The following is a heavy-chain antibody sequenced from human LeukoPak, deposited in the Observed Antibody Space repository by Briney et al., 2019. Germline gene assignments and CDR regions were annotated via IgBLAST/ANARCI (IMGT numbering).Heavy chain of an antibody. J-gene: IGHJ4*02. V-gene: IGHV4-59*08. CDR1: GGSLSGYY. D-gene: IGHD5/OR15-5a*01. Sequence: PSETLSLTCTDSGGSLSGYYWSWIRQPPGKGLEWIGYIYYSGSTNYNPSLKSRVIMSVDTSKNQFSLNLSFVTAADTAVYYCARHRDVYHFDYWGQGTLVTVSS. CDR3: ARHRDVYHFDY. CDR2: IYYSGST.